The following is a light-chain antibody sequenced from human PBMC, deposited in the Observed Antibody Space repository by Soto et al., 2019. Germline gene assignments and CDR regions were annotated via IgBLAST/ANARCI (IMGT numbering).Light chain of an antibody. CDR3: QQYNGYSWA. CDR1: QSISSW. Sequence: DIQMTQSPSTLSASVGDRVTITCRASQSISSWLAWYQQKPGEAPKLLIYKASSLESGVPSRFSGSGSGTEFTLTISSLEPDDFAIYYCQQYNGYSWAFGQGTEVEIK. CDR2: KAS. J-gene: IGKJ1*01. V-gene: IGKV1-5*03.